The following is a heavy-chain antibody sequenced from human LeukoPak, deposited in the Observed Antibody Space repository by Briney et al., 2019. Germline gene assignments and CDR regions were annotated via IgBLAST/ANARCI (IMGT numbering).Heavy chain of an antibody. CDR3: AKDRRVGYSSSWPDY. D-gene: IGHD6-13*01. V-gene: IGHV3-23*01. CDR1: GFTFSSYA. CDR2: ISGSGGST. J-gene: IGHJ4*02. Sequence: HAGGSLRLSCAASGFTFSSYAMSWVRQAPGKGLEWVSAISGSGGSTYYADSVKGRFTISRDNSKNTLYLQMNSLRAEDTAVYYCAKDRRVGYSSSWPDYWGQGTLVTVSS.